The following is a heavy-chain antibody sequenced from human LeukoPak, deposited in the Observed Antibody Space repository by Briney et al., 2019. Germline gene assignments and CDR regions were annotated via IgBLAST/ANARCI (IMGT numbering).Heavy chain of an antibody. CDR1: GFTFSSYS. Sequence: GGSLRLSCAASGFTFSSYSMNWVRQAPGKGLEWVSYISSSSSTIYYADSVKGRFTISRDNAKNSLYLQMNSLRAEDTAVYYCVRAPYCSSTSCYRDYYYYMDVWGKGTTVTVSS. CDR2: ISSSSSTI. CDR3: VRAPYCSSTSCYRDYYYYMDV. D-gene: IGHD2-2*02. V-gene: IGHV3-48*04. J-gene: IGHJ6*03.